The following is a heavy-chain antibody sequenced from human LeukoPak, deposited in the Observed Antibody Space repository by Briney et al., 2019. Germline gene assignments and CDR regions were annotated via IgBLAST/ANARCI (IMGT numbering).Heavy chain of an antibody. CDR1: GGSISSYY. J-gene: IGHJ5*02. D-gene: IGHD1-1*01. CDR3: ARALGYRPYNWFDP. Sequence: PSETLSLTCTVSGGSISSYYWSWIRQPPGKGLEWIGYIYTSGSTNYNPSLKSRVTISVDTSKNQFSLKLSSVTAADTAVYYCARALGYRPYNWFDPWGQGTLVTVSS. V-gene: IGHV4-4*09. CDR2: IYTSGST.